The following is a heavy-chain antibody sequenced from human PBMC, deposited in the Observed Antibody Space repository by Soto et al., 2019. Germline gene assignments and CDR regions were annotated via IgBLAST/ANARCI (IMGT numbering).Heavy chain of an antibody. D-gene: IGHD2-2*01. CDR1: GFTFSSYA. CDR2: ISGSGGST. J-gene: IGHJ4*02. CDR3: AKGHSSTSCYDY. V-gene: IGHV3-23*01. Sequence: EVQLLESGGGLVQPGGSLRLSCAASGFTFSSYAMSWVRQAPGKGLEWVSAISGSGGSTYYADSVKGRFTIPRDNSKNTLYLQMNSLRAEDTAVYYCAKGHSSTSCYDYWGQGTLVTVSS.